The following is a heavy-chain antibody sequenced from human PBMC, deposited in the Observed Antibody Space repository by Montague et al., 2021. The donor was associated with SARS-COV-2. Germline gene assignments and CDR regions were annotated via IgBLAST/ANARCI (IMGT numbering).Heavy chain of an antibody. CDR3: ARHRITIFLCRMFDY. CDR1: GGSIRSSSYY. CDR2: IYYSGST. Sequence: SETLSLTCTVSGGSIRSSSYYWGWIRQPPGKGLEWIGSIYYSGSTYYNPSLKSRVTISVDTSKNQFSLKLSYVTAADTAVYYCARHRITIFLCRMFDYWGQGTLVTVSS. D-gene: IGHD3-9*01. J-gene: IGHJ4*02. V-gene: IGHV4-39*01.